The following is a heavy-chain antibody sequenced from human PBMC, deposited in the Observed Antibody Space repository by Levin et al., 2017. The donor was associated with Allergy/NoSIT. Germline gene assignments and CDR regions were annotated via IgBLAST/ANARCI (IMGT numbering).Heavy chain of an antibody. V-gene: IGHV4-34*01. D-gene: IGHD1-26*01. J-gene: IGHJ4*02. CDR2: INHSGST. CDR3: ARARFRGVRELGY. CDR1: GGSFSGYY. Sequence: SETLSLTCAVYGGSFSGYYWSWIRQPPGKGLEWIGEINHSGSTNYNPSLKSRVTISVDTSKNQFSLKLSSVTAADTAVYYCARARFRGVRELGYWGQGTLVTVSS.